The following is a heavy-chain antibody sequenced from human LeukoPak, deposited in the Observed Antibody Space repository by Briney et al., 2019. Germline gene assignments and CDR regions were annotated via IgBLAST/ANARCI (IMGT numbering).Heavy chain of an antibody. CDR2: IKQDGSEK. D-gene: IGHD2-15*01. CDR1: GFTFSSYA. CDR3: ARDRVAAATPNWFDP. J-gene: IGHJ5*02. Sequence: SGGSLRLSCAASGFTFSSYAMNWVRQAPGKGLEWVANIKQDGSEKYYVDSVKGRFTISRDNAKNSLYLQMNSLRAEDTAVYYCARDRVAAATPNWFDPWGQGTLVTVSS. V-gene: IGHV3-7*01.